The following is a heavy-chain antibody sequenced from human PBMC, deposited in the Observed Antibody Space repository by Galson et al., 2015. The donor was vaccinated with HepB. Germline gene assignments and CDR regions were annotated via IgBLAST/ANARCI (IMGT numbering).Heavy chain of an antibody. Sequence: SLRLSCAASGFIFRSYGMHWVRQAPGKGLEWVSYISGSSGTIHYVDSVEGRFTISRDNAKNSLYLQMNSLRDEDTALYHCARSTDGWGAFEHWGQGALVTVSS. D-gene: IGHD3-16*01. J-gene: IGHJ4*02. CDR2: ISGSSGTI. CDR3: ARSTDGWGAFEH. V-gene: IGHV3-48*02. CDR1: GFIFRSYG.